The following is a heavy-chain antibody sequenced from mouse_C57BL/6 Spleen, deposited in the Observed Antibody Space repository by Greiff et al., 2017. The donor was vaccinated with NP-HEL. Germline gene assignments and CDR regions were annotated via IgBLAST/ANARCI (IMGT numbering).Heavy chain of an antibody. CDR3: ENYNGSSYYAMEY. V-gene: IGHV1-7*01. Sequence: QVQLQQSGAELAKPGASVKLSCKASGYTFTSYWMHWVKQRPGQGLEWIGYINPSSGYTKYNQKFKDKATLTVDKSSSTAYMQLSSLTSEDSAVDDCENYNGSSYYAMEYWGQGTTVTVAA. CDR2: INPSSGYT. CDR1: GYTFTSYW. D-gene: IGHD1-1*01. J-gene: IGHJ4*01.